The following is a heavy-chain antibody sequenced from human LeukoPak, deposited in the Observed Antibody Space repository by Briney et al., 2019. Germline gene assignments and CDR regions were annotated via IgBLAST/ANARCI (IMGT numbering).Heavy chain of an antibody. CDR3: AKDQYSYGWARGGYYYYMDV. Sequence: GGSLRLSCAASGFTFSSYEMNWVRQAPGKGLEWVSYISSSGSTIYCADSVKGRFTISRDNSKNTLYLQMNSLRAEDTAVYYCAKDQYSYGWARGGYYYYMDVWGKGTTVTVSS. V-gene: IGHV3-48*03. D-gene: IGHD5-18*01. J-gene: IGHJ6*03. CDR2: ISSSGSTI. CDR1: GFTFSSYE.